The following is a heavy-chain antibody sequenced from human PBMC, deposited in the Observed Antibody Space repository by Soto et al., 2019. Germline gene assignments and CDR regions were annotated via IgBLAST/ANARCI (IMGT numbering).Heavy chain of an antibody. CDR1: GFTFSSYS. CDR2: ISSSSGYI. Sequence: EVQLVESGGGLVKPGGSLRLSCAASGFTFSSYSMNWVRQAPGKGLEWVSSISSSSGYIYYADSVRGRFTISRDNAQNSLFLHMNSLRAEDTAVYYCASLYYYDSSGYFGGHYYYGMDVWGQRTTVTVSS. D-gene: IGHD3-22*01. J-gene: IGHJ6*02. V-gene: IGHV3-21*01. CDR3: ASLYYYDSSGYFGGHYYYGMDV.